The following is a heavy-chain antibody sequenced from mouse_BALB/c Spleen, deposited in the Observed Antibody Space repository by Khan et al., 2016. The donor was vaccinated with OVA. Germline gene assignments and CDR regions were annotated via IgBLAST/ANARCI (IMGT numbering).Heavy chain of an antibody. J-gene: IGHJ3*01. CDR2: ISPGRGDT. V-gene: IGHV1-77*01. Sequence: QVQLQQPGAELARPGASVKLSCKASGYTFTDYYINWVKQRTGQGLEWNGEISPGRGDTYYNEKLKGKATLTADKSSNTTCIQLSSLTSEASAVYYCARRNYFGYTFAYWGQGTLVTVSA. D-gene: IGHD1-2*01. CDR1: GYTFTDYY. CDR3: ARRNYFGYTFAY.